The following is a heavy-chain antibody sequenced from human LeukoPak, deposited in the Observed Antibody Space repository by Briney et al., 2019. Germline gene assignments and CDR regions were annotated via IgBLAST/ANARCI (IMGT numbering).Heavy chain of an antibody. CDR1: GFTFSSYA. J-gene: IGHJ3*02. Sequence: PGGSLRLSCAASGFTFSSYATHWVRQAPGRGLEYVSAIGSNGGSTYYANSVKGRFTISRDNSKNTLYLQMGSLRAEDMAVYYCARGGLVPAALYAFDIWGQGTMVTVSS. CDR3: ARGGLVPAALYAFDI. CDR2: IGSNGGST. D-gene: IGHD2-2*01. V-gene: IGHV3-64*01.